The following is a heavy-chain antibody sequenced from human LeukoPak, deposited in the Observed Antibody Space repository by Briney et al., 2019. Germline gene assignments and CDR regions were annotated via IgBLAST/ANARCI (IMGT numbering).Heavy chain of an antibody. Sequence: PGGSLRLSCAASGFTLSSYWMHWVRQAPGKGLVWVSRINSDGSSTNYADSVKGRFTISRDNAKNTLYLQMNSLRVEDTAVYYCARFGGVVNTIIWGQGTLVTVSS. CDR3: ARFGGVVNTII. V-gene: IGHV3-74*01. CDR1: GFTLSSYW. CDR2: INSDGSST. J-gene: IGHJ4*02. D-gene: IGHD3-16*01.